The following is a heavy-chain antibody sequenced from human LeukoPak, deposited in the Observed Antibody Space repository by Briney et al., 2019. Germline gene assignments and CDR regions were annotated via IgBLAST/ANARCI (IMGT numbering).Heavy chain of an antibody. V-gene: IGHV4-59*01. D-gene: IGHD3-10*01. CDR2: IHFSGNT. CDR1: GDSISSYY. Sequence: EPSETLTLTCTVSGDSISSYYWNWIRQPPGKGLEWIGHIHFSGNTNYNPSLKSRVTISLDSANNQFSLRLISVTAADAAVYYCARRVQMSSASATSDTWLDPWGQGTLVPVSP. J-gene: IGHJ5*02. CDR3: ARRVQMSSASATSDTWLDP.